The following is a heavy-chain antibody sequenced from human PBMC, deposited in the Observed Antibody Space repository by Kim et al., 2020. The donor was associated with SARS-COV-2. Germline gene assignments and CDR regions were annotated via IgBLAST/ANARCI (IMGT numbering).Heavy chain of an antibody. J-gene: IGHJ3*02. CDR1: GGSISSGDYY. CDR2: IYYSGST. Sequence: SETLSLTCTVSGGSISSGDYYWSWIRQPPGKGLEWIGYIYYSGSTYYNPSLKSRVTISVDTSKNQFSLKLSSVTGADTAVYYCARVKGITMIVVVIADAFDIWGQGTMVTVSS. CDR3: ARVKGITMIVVVIADAFDI. V-gene: IGHV4-30-4*01. D-gene: IGHD3-22*01.